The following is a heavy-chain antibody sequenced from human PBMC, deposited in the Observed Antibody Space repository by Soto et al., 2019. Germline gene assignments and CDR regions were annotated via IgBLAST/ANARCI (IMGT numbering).Heavy chain of an antibody. CDR2: INHSGST. D-gene: IGHD2-8*02. CDR1: GGSFSGYY. Sequence: QVQLQQWGAGLLKPSETLSLTCAVYGGSFSGYYWTWIRQPPETGLEWIGEINHSGSTNYNPSLKRRVTISVDTSKNQFSLKLTSVTAADTAVYYCARDKITGLFDYWGQGTLVTVSS. J-gene: IGHJ4*02. V-gene: IGHV4-34*01. CDR3: ARDKITGLFDY.